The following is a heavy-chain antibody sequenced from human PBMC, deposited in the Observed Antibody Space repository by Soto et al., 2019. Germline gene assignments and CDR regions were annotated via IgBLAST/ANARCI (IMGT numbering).Heavy chain of an antibody. CDR3: ARYSGTTGSFYYYYGMDV. D-gene: IGHD1-26*01. V-gene: IGHV1-69*06. Sequence: ASVKVSCKASGGTFSSYAISWVRQAPGQGLEWMGGIIPIFGTANYAQKFQGRVTITADKSTSTAYMELSSLRSEDTAVYYCARYSGTTGSFYYYYGMDVWGQGTMVTVSS. CDR2: IIPIFGTA. CDR1: GGTFSSYA. J-gene: IGHJ6*02.